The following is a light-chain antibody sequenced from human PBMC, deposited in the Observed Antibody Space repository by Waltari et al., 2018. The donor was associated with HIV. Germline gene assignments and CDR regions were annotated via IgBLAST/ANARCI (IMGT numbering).Light chain of an antibody. CDR1: QSIHMW. CDR2: KAS. Sequence: DIQMTQSPSILSASVGDRVTITCRASQSIHMWLAWYQQKSGKAPNVLIYKASTLVSGVPSRFSGSGSGTEFTLTITSLQPDDFATYYYQEYDTQYHKFGQGTKV. V-gene: IGKV1-5*03. CDR3: QEYDTQYHK. J-gene: IGKJ1*01.